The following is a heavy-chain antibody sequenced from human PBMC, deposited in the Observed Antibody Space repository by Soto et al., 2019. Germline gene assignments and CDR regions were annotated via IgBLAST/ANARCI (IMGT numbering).Heavy chain of an antibody. D-gene: IGHD2-21*01. CDR2: IYYSGTT. Sequence: SEALSLTCTVSGGSMSRGGYYLNWILQHPGKGLEWIGYIYYSGTTYYNPSLKSRVTISVDTSKNQFSPKLSSVTAADTAVYYCAASCVGCGGFNYYGMDVWGQGTTVS. CDR3: AASCVGCGGFNYYGMDV. J-gene: IGHJ6*02. CDR1: GGSMSRGGYY. V-gene: IGHV4-31*03.